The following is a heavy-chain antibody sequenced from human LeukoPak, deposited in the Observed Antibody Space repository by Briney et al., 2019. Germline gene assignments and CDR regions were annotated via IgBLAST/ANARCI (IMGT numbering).Heavy chain of an antibody. CDR2: IYYSGST. CDR3: ARDRSLDSSGYSNYFDY. Sequence: PSETLSLTCTVSGGSISSSSYYWGWIRQPPGKGLEWIGSIYYSGSTYYNPSLKSRVTISVDTSKNQFSLKLSSVTAADTAVYYCARDRSLDSSGYSNYFDYWGQGTLVTVSS. J-gene: IGHJ4*02. CDR1: GGSISSSSYY. V-gene: IGHV4-39*07. D-gene: IGHD3-22*01.